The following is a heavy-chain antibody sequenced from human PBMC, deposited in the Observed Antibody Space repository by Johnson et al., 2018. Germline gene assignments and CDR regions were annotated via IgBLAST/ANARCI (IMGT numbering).Heavy chain of an antibody. V-gene: IGHV3-33*08. D-gene: IGHD3-16*01. J-gene: IGHJ6*02. CDR2: ISYDGHDK. CDR3: ARERGGALFGMDV. Sequence: QVQLVESGGGVVQPGRSXRLSCAASEFTFSNYAMHWVRQAPGKGLEWVAFISYDGHDKYYADSVTCRFTISRDNSKNTLYLQMHSLKAEDPAVYYCARERGGALFGMDVWGQGTTVTVSS. CDR1: EFTFSNYA.